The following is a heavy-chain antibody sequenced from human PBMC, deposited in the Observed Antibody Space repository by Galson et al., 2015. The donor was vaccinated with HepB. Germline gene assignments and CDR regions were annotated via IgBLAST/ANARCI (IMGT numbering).Heavy chain of an antibody. Sequence: SLRLSCAASGFTLSSYAMHWVRQAPGKGLEWVAVISYDGSNKYYADSVKGRFTISRDNSKNTLYLQMNSLRAEDTAVYYCARDNGYSSSSQVGAFDIWGQGTMVTVSS. CDR2: ISYDGSNK. CDR1: GFTLSSYA. V-gene: IGHV3-30*04. J-gene: IGHJ3*02. CDR3: ARDNGYSSSSQVGAFDI. D-gene: IGHD6-6*01.